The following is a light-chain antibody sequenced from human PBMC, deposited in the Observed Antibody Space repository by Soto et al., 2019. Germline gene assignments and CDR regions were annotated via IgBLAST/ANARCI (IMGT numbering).Light chain of an antibody. CDR3: QKYGSSPPT. Sequence: ELVLTQSPGTLSLSPGERATLSCRASQTVNNNYLAWYQQIPGQAPRLLISGASGRATGTPDRFSGSASGTDFPLTTRRLEPEDFAVYYCQKYGSSPPTFGGGTKVEIK. CDR2: GAS. CDR1: QTVNNNY. J-gene: IGKJ4*01. V-gene: IGKV3-20*01.